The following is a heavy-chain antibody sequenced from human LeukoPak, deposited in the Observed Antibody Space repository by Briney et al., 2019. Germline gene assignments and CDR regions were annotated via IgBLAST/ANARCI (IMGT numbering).Heavy chain of an antibody. CDR2: ISSSSSYI. CDR1: GFTFSSYS. CDR3: AGGTIAVAGTDY. Sequence: GGSLRLSCAASGFTFSSYSMNWVRQAPGKGLEWVSSISSSSSYIYYADSVKGRFTISRDNAKNSLYLQMNSLRAEDAAVYYCAGGTIAVAGTDYWGQGTLVTVSS. D-gene: IGHD6-19*01. J-gene: IGHJ4*02. V-gene: IGHV3-21*01.